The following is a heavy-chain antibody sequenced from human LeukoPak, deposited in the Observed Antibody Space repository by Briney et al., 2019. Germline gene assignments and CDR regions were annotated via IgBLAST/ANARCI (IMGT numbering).Heavy chain of an antibody. V-gene: IGHV3-33*01. J-gene: IGHJ4*02. CDR3: AREGRFEVPVVPAANPFDY. CDR1: GFTFSSYG. D-gene: IGHD2-2*01. Sequence: PGRSLRLSCAASGFTFSSYGMHWVRQAPGKGLEWVAVIWYDGSNKYYADSVKGRFTISRDNSKNTLYLQMNSLRAEDTAVYYCAREGRFEVPVVPAANPFDYWGQGTLVTVYS. CDR2: IWYDGSNK.